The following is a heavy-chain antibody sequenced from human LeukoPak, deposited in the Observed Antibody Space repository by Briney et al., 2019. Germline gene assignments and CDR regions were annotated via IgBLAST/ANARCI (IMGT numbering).Heavy chain of an antibody. CDR1: GDSVSSNSAA. J-gene: IGHJ4*02. CDR2: TYYRSKWYN. D-gene: IGHD2-21*02. CDR3: ARGPVVTAILASSPIANTSRHYFDY. Sequence: SQTLSLTCAISGDSVSSNSAAWTWIRQSPSRGLEWLGRTYYRSKWYNDYAVSVKSRITINPDTSKNQFSLKLSSVTAADTAVYYCARGPVVTAILASSPIANTSRHYFDYWGQGTLVTVSS. V-gene: IGHV6-1*01.